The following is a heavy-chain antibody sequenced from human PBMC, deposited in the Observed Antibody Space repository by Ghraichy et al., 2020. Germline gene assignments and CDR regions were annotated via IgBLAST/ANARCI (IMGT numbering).Heavy chain of an antibody. D-gene: IGHD2-8*01. J-gene: IGHJ5*02. CDR2: IYYSGST. Sequence: SETLSLTCTVSGGSISSYYWSWIRQPPGKGLEWIGYIYYSGSTNYNPSLKSRVTISVDTSKNQFSLKLSSVTAADTAVYYCARDEPQYCTNGVCYGGSWFDPWGQGTLVTVSS. CDR1: GGSISSYY. V-gene: IGHV4-59*01. CDR3: ARDEPQYCTNGVCYGGSWFDP.